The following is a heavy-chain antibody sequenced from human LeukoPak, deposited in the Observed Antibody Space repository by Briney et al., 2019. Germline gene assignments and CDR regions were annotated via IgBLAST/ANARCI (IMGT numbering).Heavy chain of an antibody. CDR1: RFTFSSYW. CDR3: ASYKLTPSGCYYGFDY. V-gene: IGHV3-74*01. Sequence: GGSLRLSCAASRFTFSSYWLPWVRKAPGKGLVWVSHINSDGSRTSYADSVKGRFPISRDNAKNTLYLQMNSLRAEDTALYYCASYKLTPSGCYYGFDYWGQGTLVTVSS. J-gene: IGHJ4*02. D-gene: IGHD1-26*01. CDR2: INSDGSRT.